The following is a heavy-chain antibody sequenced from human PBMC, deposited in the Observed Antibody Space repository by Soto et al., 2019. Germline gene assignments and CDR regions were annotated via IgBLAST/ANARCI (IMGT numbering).Heavy chain of an antibody. CDR2: INHSGST. J-gene: IGHJ6*02. CDR3: AREAIVVVPAAFYYYYYGMDV. D-gene: IGHD2-2*01. V-gene: IGHV4-34*01. Sequence: SETLSLTCAVYGGSFSGYYWSWIRQPPGKGLERIGEINHSGSTNYNPSLKSRVTISVDTSKNQFSLKLSSVTAADTAVYYCAREAIVVVPAAFYYYYYGMDVWGQGTTVTVSS. CDR1: GGSFSGYY.